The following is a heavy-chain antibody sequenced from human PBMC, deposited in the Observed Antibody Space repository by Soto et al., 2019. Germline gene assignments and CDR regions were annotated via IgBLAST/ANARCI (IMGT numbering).Heavy chain of an antibody. D-gene: IGHD3-10*01. CDR2: IYYSGST. Sequence: QVQLQESGPGLVKPSETLSLTCTVSGGSISSYYWSWIRQPPGKGLEWIGYIYYSGSTNYNPSLKSRVTISVDTSKNQFSLKLSSVTAADTAVYYCARGRGYGSVSYDYWGQGTLVTVSS. CDR3: ARGRGYGSVSYDY. V-gene: IGHV4-59*01. J-gene: IGHJ4*02. CDR1: GGSISSYY.